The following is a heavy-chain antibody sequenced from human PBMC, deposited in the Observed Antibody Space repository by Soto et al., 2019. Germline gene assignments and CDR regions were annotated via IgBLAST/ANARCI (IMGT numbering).Heavy chain of an antibody. CDR1: GYTFTSYA. J-gene: IGHJ6*03. Sequence: ASVKVSCKASGYTFTSYAMHWVRQAPGQRLEWMGWINAGNGNTKYSQKFQGRVTITRDTSASTAYMELSSLRSEDTAVYYCARGVSDTRSYHCYMDVWGKGTTVTVSS. CDR3: ARGVSDTRSYHCYMDV. V-gene: IGHV1-3*01. CDR2: INAGNGNT.